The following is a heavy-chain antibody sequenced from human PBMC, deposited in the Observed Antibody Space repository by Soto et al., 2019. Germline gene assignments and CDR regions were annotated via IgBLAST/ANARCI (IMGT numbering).Heavy chain of an antibody. D-gene: IGHD3-22*01. CDR1: GFTFSSYA. CDR2: ISYDGSNK. Sequence: QVQLVESGGGVVQPGRSLRLSCAASGFTFSSYAMHWVRQAPGKGLEWVAVISYDGSNKYYADSVKGRFTISRDNSKNTLYLQMNSLRAEDTAVYYCARDGLSGYYQYSFDYWGQGPLVTVSS. V-gene: IGHV3-30-3*01. CDR3: ARDGLSGYYQYSFDY. J-gene: IGHJ4*02.